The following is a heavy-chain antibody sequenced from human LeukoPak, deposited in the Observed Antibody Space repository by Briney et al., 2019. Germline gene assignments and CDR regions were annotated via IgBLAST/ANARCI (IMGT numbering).Heavy chain of an antibody. CDR1: GGSISSYY. CDR2: IYYSGST. J-gene: IGHJ2*01. CDR3: ARDSSGPPHYWYFDL. Sequence: SETLSLTCTVSGGSISSYYWSWIRQPPGKGLEWIGYIYYSGSTNYNPSLKSRVTISVDTSKNQFSLKLSSVTAADTAVYYRARDSSGPPHYWYFDLWGRGTLVTVSS. D-gene: IGHD6-19*01. V-gene: IGHV4-59*01.